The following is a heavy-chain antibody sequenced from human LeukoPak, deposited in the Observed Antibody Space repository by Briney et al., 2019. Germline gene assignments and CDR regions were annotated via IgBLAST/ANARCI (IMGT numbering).Heavy chain of an antibody. CDR3: AKDRRWLQLKGDALDI. CDR1: GFTFSDYG. J-gene: IGHJ3*02. CDR2: IHYDGSFE. Sequence: GGSLRLSCAASGFTFSDYGMHWVRQAPGKGLEWVAFIHYDGSFEFYADSMKGRFTISRDKSKNTLFLQMSSLKAEDTAMYYCAKDRRWLQLKGDALDIWGQGTMVTVSS. V-gene: IGHV3-30*02. D-gene: IGHD5-24*01.